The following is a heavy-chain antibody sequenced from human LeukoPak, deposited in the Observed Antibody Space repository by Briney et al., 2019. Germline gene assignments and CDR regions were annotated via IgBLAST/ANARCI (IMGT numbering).Heavy chain of an antibody. Sequence: ASVKVSCKGSGYTFDRYGVSWVRQAPGQGLEWMGWISTYNGNTIYAQKFQGRVTMTTDTSTNTAYMDLRSLRSDDTAVYYCARDLGHCRNTVCSSSAYRGQGTLVTVSS. CDR2: ISTYNGNT. V-gene: IGHV1-18*04. D-gene: IGHD1-14*01. J-gene: IGHJ4*02. CDR3: ARDLGHCRNTVCSSSAY. CDR1: GYTFDRYG.